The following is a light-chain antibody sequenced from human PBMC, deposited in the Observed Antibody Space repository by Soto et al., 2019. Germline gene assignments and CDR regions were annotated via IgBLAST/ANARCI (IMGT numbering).Light chain of an antibody. V-gene: IGLV2-8*01. J-gene: IGLJ2*01. CDR3: SSYAGSNNFVV. Sequence: QSALTQPPSASGSPGQSVTISCTGTSSDVGSYKYVSWYQQHPGKAPKLMIYDVSKRPSGVPDRFSGSKSGNTASLTVSGLQAEDEADYYCSSYAGSNNFVVFGGGTKLTV. CDR1: SSDVGSYKY. CDR2: DVS.